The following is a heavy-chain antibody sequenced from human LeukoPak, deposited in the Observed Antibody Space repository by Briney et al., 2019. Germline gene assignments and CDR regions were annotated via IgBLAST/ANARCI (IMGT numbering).Heavy chain of an antibody. CDR2: ISYDGSNK. Sequence: GGSLRLSCAASGFTFSSNAMHWVRQAPGKGLEWVAVISYDGSNKYYADSVKGRFTISRDSSKNTLYLQMNSLRAEDTAVYYCAKAHDILTGYLIDYWGQGTLVTVSS. CDR1: GFTFSSNA. J-gene: IGHJ4*02. V-gene: IGHV3-30-3*01. D-gene: IGHD3-9*01. CDR3: AKAHDILTGYLIDY.